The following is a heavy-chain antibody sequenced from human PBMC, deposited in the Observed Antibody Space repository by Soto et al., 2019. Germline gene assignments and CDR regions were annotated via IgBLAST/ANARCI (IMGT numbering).Heavy chain of an antibody. V-gene: IGHV4-59*01. CDR3: ARGIFSGDYYYGSGTQGPFDY. Sequence: TLSLTCTVSGGSISSYYWSWIRQPPGKGLEWIGYIYYSGSTNYNPSLKSRVTISVDTSKNQFSLKLSSVTAADTAVYYCARGIFSGDYYYGSGTQGPFDYWGQGTLVTVPS. J-gene: IGHJ4*02. CDR1: GGSISSYY. D-gene: IGHD3-10*01. CDR2: IYYSGST.